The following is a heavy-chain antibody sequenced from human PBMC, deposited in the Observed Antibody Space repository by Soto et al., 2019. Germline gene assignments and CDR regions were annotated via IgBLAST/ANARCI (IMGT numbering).Heavy chain of an antibody. D-gene: IGHD3-10*02. CDR2: VYYTETT. Sequence: PSETLSLTCSLSGGSINSSDHFWGWIRQTPGKGLEWIGSVYYTETTYYNPSLKSPVTISVETSRNTFSLKVNSVTVADTGIYYCARQRVLSTNMFITSFDPWGQGTLVTVSS. V-gene: IGHV4-39*01. J-gene: IGHJ5*02. CDR3: ARQRVLSTNMFITSFDP. CDR1: GGSINSSDHF.